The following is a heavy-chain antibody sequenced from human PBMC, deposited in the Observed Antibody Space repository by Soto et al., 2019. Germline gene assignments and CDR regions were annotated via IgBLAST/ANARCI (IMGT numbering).Heavy chain of an antibody. J-gene: IGHJ4*02. V-gene: IGHV3-48*02. CDR3: ARGGTYYDFWSGHPY. Sequence: PGGSLRLSCAASVFTFRNYSMNWVRQAPGKGLEWVSYISGSGDTIYYVDSVKGRFTISRDNAKNSLYLQMNSLRDEDTAMYYCARGGTYYDFWSGHPYWGQGTLVTVSS. CDR1: VFTFRNYS. D-gene: IGHD3-3*01. CDR2: ISGSGDTI.